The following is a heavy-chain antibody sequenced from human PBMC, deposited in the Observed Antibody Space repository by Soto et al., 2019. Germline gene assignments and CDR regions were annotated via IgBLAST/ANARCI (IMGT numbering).Heavy chain of an antibody. D-gene: IGHD3-3*01. CDR1: GFTFSDYY. CDR2: ISSSGSTI. V-gene: IGHV3-11*01. J-gene: IGHJ6*02. CDR3: ARRPRFWRDYGMDV. Sequence: QVQLVESGGGFVKPGGSLRLSCAASGFTFSDYYMSWIRQAPGKGLEWVSYISSSGSTIYYADSVKGRFAIARDNAKNSLYLQMNSLRAEDTAVYYCARRPRFWRDYGMDVWGRGTTVTVSS.